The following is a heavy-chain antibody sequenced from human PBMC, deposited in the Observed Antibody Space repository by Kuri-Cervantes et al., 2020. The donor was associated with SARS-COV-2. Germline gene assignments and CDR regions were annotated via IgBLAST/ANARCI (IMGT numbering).Heavy chain of an antibody. D-gene: IGHD1-26*01. CDR3: ARDLGRRFDP. Sequence: GGSLRLSCVASGFTFSSYVMHWVRQAPGKGLEWVALISYDGSNKYYADSVKGRFTISRDNSKNTLYLQMNSLRAEDTAVYYCARDLGRRFDPWGQGTLVTVSS. J-gene: IGHJ5*02. CDR1: GFTFSSYV. CDR2: ISYDGSNK. V-gene: IGHV3-30*01.